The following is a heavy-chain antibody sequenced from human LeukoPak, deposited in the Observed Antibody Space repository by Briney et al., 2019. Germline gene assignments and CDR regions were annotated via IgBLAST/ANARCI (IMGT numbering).Heavy chain of an antibody. CDR2: ISYDGSNK. J-gene: IGHJ4*02. Sequence: PGRSLRLSCAASGFTFDDYAMHWVRQAPGKGLEWVAVISYDGSNKYYADSVKGRFTISRDNSKNTLYLQMNSLRAEDTAVYYCARVRGVIESGPGRYWGQGTLVTVSS. CDR1: GFTFDDYA. D-gene: IGHD3-10*01. V-gene: IGHV3-30*04. CDR3: ARVRGVIESGPGRY.